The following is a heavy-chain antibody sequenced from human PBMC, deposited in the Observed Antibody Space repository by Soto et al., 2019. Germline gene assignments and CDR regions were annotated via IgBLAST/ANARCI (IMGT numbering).Heavy chain of an antibody. V-gene: IGHV1-46*01. J-gene: IGHJ4*02. CDR1: GYTFTSYY. D-gene: IGHD6-19*01. CDR2: INPSGGST. Sequence: ASVKVSCKASGYTFTSYYMHWVRQAPGQGLEWMGIINPSGGSTSYAQKFQGRVTMTRDTSTSTVYMKLSSVTAADTAVYYCARLSSSGWPIDYWGQGTLVTVSS. CDR3: ARLSSSGWPIDY.